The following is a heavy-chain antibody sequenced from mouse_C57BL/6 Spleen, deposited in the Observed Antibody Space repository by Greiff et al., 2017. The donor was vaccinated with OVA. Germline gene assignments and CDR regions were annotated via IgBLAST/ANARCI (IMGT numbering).Heavy chain of an antibody. Sequence: QVQLQQSGPGLVQPSQSLSITCTVSGFSLTSYGVHWVRQSPGKGLEWLGVIWRGGSTDYNAAFMSRLSITKDNSKSQVFFKMNSLQADDTAIYDGASRQLRLQDAMDYWGQGTSVTVSS. D-gene: IGHD3-2*02. V-gene: IGHV2-5*01. CDR3: ASRQLRLQDAMDY. CDR1: GFSLTSYG. CDR2: IWRGGST. J-gene: IGHJ4*01.